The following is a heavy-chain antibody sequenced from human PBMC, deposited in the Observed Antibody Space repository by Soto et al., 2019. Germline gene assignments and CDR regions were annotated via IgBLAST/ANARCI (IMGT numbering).Heavy chain of an antibody. CDR3: ARAYRGGALHWFDP. D-gene: IGHD1-1*01. CDR1: GGSISSGGYY. J-gene: IGHJ5*02. V-gene: IGHV4-31*03. Sequence: PSETLSLTCTVSGGSISSGGYYWSWIRQHPGKGLEWIGYIYYSGSTYYNPSLKSRVTISVDTSKNQFSLKLSSVTAADTAVYYCARAYRGGALHWFDPWGQGTLVTVSS. CDR2: IYYSGST.